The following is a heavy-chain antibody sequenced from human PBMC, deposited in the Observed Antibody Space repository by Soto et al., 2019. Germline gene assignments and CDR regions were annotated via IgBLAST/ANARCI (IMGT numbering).Heavy chain of an antibody. J-gene: IGHJ3*02. CDR3: ATCITIFGVVTPHAFDI. V-gene: IGHV1-24*01. CDR2: FDPEDGET. D-gene: IGHD3-3*01. CDR1: GYTLTELS. Sequence: ASVKVSCKVSGYTLTELSMHWVRQAPGKGLEWMGGFDPEDGETIYAQKFQGRVTMTEDTSTDTAYMELSSLRSEDTAVYYCATCITIFGVVTPHAFDIWGQGTMVTVSS.